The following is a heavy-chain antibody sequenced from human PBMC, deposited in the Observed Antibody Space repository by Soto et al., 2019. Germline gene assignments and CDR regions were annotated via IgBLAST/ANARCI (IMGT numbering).Heavy chain of an antibody. J-gene: IGHJ6*02. V-gene: IGHV3-23*01. Sequence: GGSLRLSCAASGLTFSSYAMSWVRQAPGKGLEWASSTSGSGGTTYYADSVKGRFTISRDNSKNTLYLQMNSLRSEDTAIYYCATITIFGVVTPRGMDVWGQGTTVTVSS. D-gene: IGHD3-3*01. CDR3: ATITIFGVVTPRGMDV. CDR1: GLTFSSYA. CDR2: TSGSGGTT.